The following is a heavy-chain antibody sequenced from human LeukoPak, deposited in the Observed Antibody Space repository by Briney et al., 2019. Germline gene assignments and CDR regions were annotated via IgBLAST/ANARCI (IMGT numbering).Heavy chain of an antibody. CDR2: NQEDGTGK. V-gene: IGHV3-7*01. CDR1: EFSFSTYW. D-gene: IGHD3-10*01. Sequence: GTLTLSCAASEFSFSTYWMSWVRQAPGKGLEWVANNQEDGTGKYYVGSVKGRFTISRDNAKKSLYLQMNSLRDDDTAVYFCARSPAGDAWPPAYYMDVCGKGTTVTVSS. CDR3: ARSPAGDAWPPAYYMDV. J-gene: IGHJ6*03.